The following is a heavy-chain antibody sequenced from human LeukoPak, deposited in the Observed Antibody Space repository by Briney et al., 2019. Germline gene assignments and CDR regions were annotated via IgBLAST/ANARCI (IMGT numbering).Heavy chain of an antibody. Sequence: GRSLRLSCAASGFTFSSNGMHWVRQAPGKGLEWVAVISYDGSNKYYADSVKGRFTISRDNSKNTLYLQMNSLRAEDTAVYYCARERDAYGAIDYWGQGTLVTVSS. D-gene: IGHD5-24*01. CDR1: GFTFSSNG. CDR3: ARERDAYGAIDY. CDR2: ISYDGSNK. J-gene: IGHJ4*02. V-gene: IGHV3-30*03.